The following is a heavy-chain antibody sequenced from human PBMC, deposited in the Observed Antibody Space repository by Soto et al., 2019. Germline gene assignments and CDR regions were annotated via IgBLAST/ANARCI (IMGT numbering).Heavy chain of an antibody. CDR3: ARQGSNGAYYYYGMDV. D-gene: IGHD2-8*01. V-gene: IGHV5-51*01. J-gene: IGHJ6*02. Sequence: PGESLKISCQGSGYRFSSYWIAWVRQMPGKGLEWMGIIYPGDSDTIYSPSFQGQVTFSVDKSTSTAYLQWSSLKASYTAMYYCARQGSNGAYYYYGMDVWRQGTTVTVSS. CDR2: IYPGDSDT. CDR1: GYRFSSYW.